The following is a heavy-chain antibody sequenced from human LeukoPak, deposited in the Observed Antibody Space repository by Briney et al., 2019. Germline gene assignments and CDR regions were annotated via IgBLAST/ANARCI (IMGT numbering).Heavy chain of an antibody. CDR1: GFTFSSYA. CDR3: AQDLDP. J-gene: IGHJ5*02. CDR2: ISGSGGNT. Sequence: GGSLRLSCAASGFTFSSYAMSWVRQARGKGLEWVSGISGSGGNTYYSDSVKGRFTISRDNSKKTLYLQMNSLRAEDTAVYYCAQDLDPWGQGTLVTVSS. V-gene: IGHV3-23*01.